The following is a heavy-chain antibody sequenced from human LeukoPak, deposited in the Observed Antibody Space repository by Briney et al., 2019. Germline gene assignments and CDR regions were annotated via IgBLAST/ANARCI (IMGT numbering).Heavy chain of an antibody. CDR2: IRYDGSNK. CDR3: AKESAYYYGSGSYFDY. J-gene: IGHJ4*02. D-gene: IGHD3-10*01. CDR1: GFTFSSYG. Sequence: GGSLRLSCAASGFTFSSYGMHWVRQAPGKGLEWVAFIRYDGSNKYYADSVKGRFTISRDNSKNTLYLQMNSLRAEDTAVYYCAKESAYYYGSGSYFDYWGQGTLVTVSS. V-gene: IGHV3-30*02.